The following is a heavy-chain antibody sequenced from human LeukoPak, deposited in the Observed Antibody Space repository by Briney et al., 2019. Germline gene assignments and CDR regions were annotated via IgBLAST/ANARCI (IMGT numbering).Heavy chain of an antibody. Sequence: SGGSLRLSCAASGFTFSSYGMHWVRQAPGKGLEWVAVIWYDGSNKYYADSVKGRFTISRDNSKNTLYLQMNSLRAEDTAVYYCARDFGWFGEYYYYGMDVWGQGTTVTVSS. V-gene: IGHV3-33*01. D-gene: IGHD3-10*01. J-gene: IGHJ6*02. CDR1: GFTFSSYG. CDR3: ARDFGWFGEYYYYGMDV. CDR2: IWYDGSNK.